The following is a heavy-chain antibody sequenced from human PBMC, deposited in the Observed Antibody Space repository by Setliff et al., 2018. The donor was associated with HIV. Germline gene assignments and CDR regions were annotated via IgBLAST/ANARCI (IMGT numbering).Heavy chain of an antibody. CDR3: ASFFVTTVTNQDY. D-gene: IGHD4-17*01. Sequence: PSETLSLTCTVSGGSISSYYTNWIRQPPGKGLEWIGELSPSGTTRSNPSLQSRVTISLDTSNNQFSLKLTSVTAADTAMYYCASFFVTTVTNQDYWGQGTPVTVSS. V-gene: IGHV4-34*01. J-gene: IGHJ4*02. CDR2: LSPSGTT. CDR1: GGSISSYY.